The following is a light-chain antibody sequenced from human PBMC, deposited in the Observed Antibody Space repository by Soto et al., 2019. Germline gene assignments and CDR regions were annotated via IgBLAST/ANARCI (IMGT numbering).Light chain of an antibody. J-gene: IGKJ1*01. CDR3: QQYNSWPPWT. CDR2: GAS. Sequence: EIVLTQSPATLSVSPGERATLSCRARQSVNSNLAWYQQKPGQAPRLLIYGASTRATGIPARFSGSGSGTEFTLTISSLQSEDFAVYYCQQYNSWPPWTFGQGTKGAIK. CDR1: QSVNSN. V-gene: IGKV3-15*01.